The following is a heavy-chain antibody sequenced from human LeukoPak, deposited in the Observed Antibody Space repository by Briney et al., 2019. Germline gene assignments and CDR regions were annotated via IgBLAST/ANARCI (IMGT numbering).Heavy chain of an antibody. CDR1: GYSISSGYF. J-gene: IGHJ4*02. D-gene: IGHD2-2*01. CDR3: ARGIEYQLPTRYYFDY. V-gene: IGHV4-38-2*01. Sequence: PSETLSLTCVVSGYSISSGYFWGWIRQPPGKGLEWIGSISHSESTSYNPSLSSRVTISVDTSKNQFSLKLTSLTAADTAVYYCARGIEYQLPTRYYFDYWGQGTLVTVSS. CDR2: ISHSEST.